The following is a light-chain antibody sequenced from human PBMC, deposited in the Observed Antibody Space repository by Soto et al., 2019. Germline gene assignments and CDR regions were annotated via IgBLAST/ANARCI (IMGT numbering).Light chain of an antibody. CDR2: DVT. J-gene: IGLJ3*02. Sequence: QSVLTQPRSLSGSPGKSLTISCTGTSGDVGGYKFVSWYRQHPGKAPRLIIYDVTKRPSGVPDRFSGSKSGNTASLTISGLQAEDEADYYCCSYAGTYTQVFGGGTKLTVL. CDR1: SGDVGGYKF. V-gene: IGLV2-11*01. CDR3: CSYAGTYTQV.